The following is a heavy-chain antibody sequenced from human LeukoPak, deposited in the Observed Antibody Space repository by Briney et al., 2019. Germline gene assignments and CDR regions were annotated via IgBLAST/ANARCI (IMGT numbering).Heavy chain of an antibody. CDR2: IRSKAYVGTT. J-gene: IGHJ4*02. CDR3: SRGSYDYWKKAFFDY. V-gene: IGHV3-49*03. D-gene: IGHD3-3*01. CDR1: GFTFRDYA. Sequence: GGSLRLSCSTFGFTFRDYAMSWFRQAPGKGLEWVGFIRSKAYVGTTEYAAPVKGRFTISRDDSNSIAYLQMNSLKTEDTAMYYYSRGSYDYWKKAFFDYWGQGTLVSVSS.